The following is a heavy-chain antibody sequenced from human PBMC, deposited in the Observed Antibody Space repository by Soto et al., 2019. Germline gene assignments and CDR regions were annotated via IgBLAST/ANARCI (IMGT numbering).Heavy chain of an antibody. CDR2: ISYDGSNK. J-gene: IGHJ4*02. Sequence: GGSLRLSCAASGFTFSSYGMHWVRQAPGKGLEWVAVISYDGSNKYYADSVKGRFTISRDNSKNTLYLQMNSLRAEDTVVYYCAKDGSGDDVDYWGQGTLVTVSS. D-gene: IGHD7-27*01. CDR3: AKDGSGDDVDY. CDR1: GFTFSSYG. V-gene: IGHV3-30*18.